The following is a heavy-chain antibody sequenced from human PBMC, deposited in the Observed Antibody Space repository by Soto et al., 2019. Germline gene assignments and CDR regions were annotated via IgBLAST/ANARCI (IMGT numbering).Heavy chain of an antibody. D-gene: IGHD6-13*01. Sequence: GGSLRLSCTASGFTFSRHAMTWVRQAPGKGLEWVSGLSDSGGSIYYADSVKGRFTISRDNSMNTLYLQMNTLRAEDMAIYYCAKVSSSWYAGFFDLWGQGTLVTVS. J-gene: IGHJ4*02. CDR3: AKVSSSWYAGFFDL. V-gene: IGHV3-23*01. CDR2: LSDSGGSI. CDR1: GFTFSRHA.